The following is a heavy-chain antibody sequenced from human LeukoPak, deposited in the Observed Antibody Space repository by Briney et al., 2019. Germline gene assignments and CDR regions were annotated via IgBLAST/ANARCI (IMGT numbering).Heavy chain of an antibody. CDR1: GFSFSSYE. V-gene: IGHV3-48*03. J-gene: IGHJ4*02. CDR3: AGALSQGSGSYYTY. Sequence: GGSLRLSCAASGFSFSSYEMNWVRQAPGKGLEWVSYITSSGSTIYYADSVKGRFTISRDNAKNSLYLQMNSLRPEDTAVYYCAGALSQGSGSYYTYWGQGTLVTVSS. D-gene: IGHD3-10*01. CDR2: ITSSGSTI.